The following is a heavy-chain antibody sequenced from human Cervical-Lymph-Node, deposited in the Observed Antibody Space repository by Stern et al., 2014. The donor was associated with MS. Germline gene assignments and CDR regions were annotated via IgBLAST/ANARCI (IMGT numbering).Heavy chain of an antibody. CDR2: LYYSGST. D-gene: IGHD3-16*02. CDR3: ARAGPYDYIWGNFRHRAFYFDS. V-gene: IGHV4-59*01. CDR1: SGFIGNNY. J-gene: IGHJ4*02. Sequence: QVQLQESGPGLVKPSETLSLMCSVSSGFIGNNYWSWIRQPPGKGLEWIGYLYYSGSTYYNPSLKSRVTISLDTSKNQLSLSLSSVTAADTAVYYCARAGPYDYIWGNFRHRAFYFDSWGQGALVTVSS.